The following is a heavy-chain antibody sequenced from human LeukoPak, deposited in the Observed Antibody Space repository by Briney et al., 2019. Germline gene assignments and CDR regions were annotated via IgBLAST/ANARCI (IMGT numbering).Heavy chain of an antibody. V-gene: IGHV1-2*02. CDR3: ARGSTILGGDY. CDR2: INPNSGGT. D-gene: IGHD3-3*01. Sequence: ASVKVSCKASGYTFTGYYMHWVRQAPGQGLEWMGWINPNSGGTNCAQKFQGRVTMTRDTSISAAYMELSRLRSDDTAVYYCARGSTILGGDYWGQGTLVTVSS. CDR1: GYTFTGYY. J-gene: IGHJ4*02.